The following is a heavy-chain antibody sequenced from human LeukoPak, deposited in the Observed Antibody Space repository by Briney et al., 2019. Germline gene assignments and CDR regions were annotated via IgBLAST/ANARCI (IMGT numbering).Heavy chain of an antibody. Sequence: GGSLRLSCAASGFTFSSYAMTWVRQAPGKGLEWVSSISASGGSTFYADSVKGRFTISRDTSKTTLYLQMNSLRAEDTAIYYCAKDARSFGGTYFDYWGQGIQVTVSS. CDR3: AKDARSFGGTYFDY. CDR1: GFTFSSYA. J-gene: IGHJ4*02. D-gene: IGHD4-23*01. V-gene: IGHV3-23*01. CDR2: ISASGGST.